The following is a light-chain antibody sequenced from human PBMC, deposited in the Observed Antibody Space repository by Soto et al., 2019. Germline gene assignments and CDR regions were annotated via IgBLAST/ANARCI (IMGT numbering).Light chain of an antibody. Sequence: EIVMTQSAATMSVSPGARATLSCRTSHSVGNNLAWYQQKPGQAPRLLIYGASNRATGIPARFSGSGSGTEFTLTISSLPSEDVAVYYCQQYNNWHFTFGQGTKVDIK. J-gene: IGKJ3*01. V-gene: IGKV3-15*01. CDR1: HSVGNN. CDR2: GAS. CDR3: QQYNNWHFT.